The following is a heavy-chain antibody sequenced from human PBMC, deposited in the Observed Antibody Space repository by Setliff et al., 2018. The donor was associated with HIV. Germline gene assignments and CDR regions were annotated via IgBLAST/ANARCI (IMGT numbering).Heavy chain of an antibody. Sequence: ASVKVSCKASGYTFASYAMHWVRQAPGQRLEWMGWINAGNGNTKYSQKFQGRVTITRDTSASTAYMELSSLKSEDTAVYYCARDTTGGAARFDYWGQGTLVTVSS. V-gene: IGHV1-3*01. J-gene: IGHJ4*02. CDR3: ARDTTGGAARFDY. CDR2: INAGNGNT. D-gene: IGHD6-6*01. CDR1: GYTFASYA.